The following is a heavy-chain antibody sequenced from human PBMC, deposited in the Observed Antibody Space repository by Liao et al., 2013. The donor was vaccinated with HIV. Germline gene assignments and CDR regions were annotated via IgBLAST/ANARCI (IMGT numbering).Heavy chain of an antibody. J-gene: IGHJ4*02. CDR1: GGSFSGYY. Sequence: QVQLQESGPGLVKPSETLSLTCAVYGGSFSGYYWSWIRQPAGKGLEWIGRIYTSGSTNYNPSLKSRVTMSVDTSKNQFSLKLSSVTAADTAVYYCARDYDILTGYYFDYWGQGTLVTVSS. CDR2: IYTSGST. V-gene: IGHV4-4*07. D-gene: IGHD3-9*01. CDR3: ARDYDILTGYYFDY.